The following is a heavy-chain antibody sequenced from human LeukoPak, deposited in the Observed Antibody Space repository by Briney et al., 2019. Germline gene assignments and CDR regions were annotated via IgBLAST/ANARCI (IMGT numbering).Heavy chain of an antibody. D-gene: IGHD3-10*01. J-gene: IGHJ5*02. CDR2: IYYSGST. CDR1: GGSISSYY. CDR3: ARLDGSGWFDP. V-gene: IGHV4-59*08. Sequence: SETLSLTCTVSGGSISSYYWSWIRQPPGKGLEWIGYIYYSGSTNYNPSLKGRVTISVDTSKNQFSLKLSSVTAADTAVYYCARLDGSGWFDPWGQGTLVTVSS.